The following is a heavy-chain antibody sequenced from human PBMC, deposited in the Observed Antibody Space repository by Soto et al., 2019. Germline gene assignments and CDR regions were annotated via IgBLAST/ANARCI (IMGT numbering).Heavy chain of an antibody. CDR3: VKVLARGVGVPRFSFDS. J-gene: IGHJ4*02. V-gene: IGHV3-74*01. D-gene: IGHD2-2*01. CDR1: GFTFSNSW. Sequence: GGSLRLSCAASGFTFSNSWMHWVRQVSGKGLEWVSRINADGTSTSYADSVKGRFTISRDNAKNTLYLHVNSLRAEDTAVYYCVKVLARGVGVPRFSFDSCGQGALVTVSS. CDR2: INADGTST.